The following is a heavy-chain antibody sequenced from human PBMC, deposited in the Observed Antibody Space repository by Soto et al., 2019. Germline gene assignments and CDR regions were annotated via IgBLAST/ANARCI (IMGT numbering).Heavy chain of an antibody. CDR1: GFSFSSYT. CDR2: IIGSSTYI. D-gene: IGHD2-8*02. V-gene: IGHV3-21*01. Sequence: GGSLRLSCAASGFSFSSYTMNWVRQAPGKGLEWVSSIIGSSTYIYYADSVKGRFTISRDNAKNSVFLQMNSLRAEDTALYYCARSGYFDYWGQGTLVTVSS. J-gene: IGHJ4*02. CDR3: ARSGYFDY.